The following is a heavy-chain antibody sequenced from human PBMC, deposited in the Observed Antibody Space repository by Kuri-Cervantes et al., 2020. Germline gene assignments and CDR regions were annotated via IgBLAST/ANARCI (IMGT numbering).Heavy chain of an antibody. Sequence: GESLKISCAASGFTFSDYYMRWIRQAPGKGHEWVSYISSSGITIYYADSVKGRFNISRDNAKNAQYLQMNSLRAEDTAVYYCARGGRGEDYFDYWGQGTLVTVSS. J-gene: IGHJ4*02. CDR1: GFTFSDYY. D-gene: IGHD3-10*01. V-gene: IGHV3-11*01. CDR3: ARGGRGEDYFDY. CDR2: ISSSGITI.